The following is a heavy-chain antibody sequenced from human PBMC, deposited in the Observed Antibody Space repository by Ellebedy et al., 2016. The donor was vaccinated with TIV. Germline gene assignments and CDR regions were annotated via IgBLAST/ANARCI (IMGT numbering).Heavy chain of an antibody. CDR1: GYSFTSYW. Sequence: GESLKISXKGSGYSFTSYWIGWVRQMPGKGLEWMGIIYPGDSDTRYSPSFQGQVTISADKSISTAYLQWSSLKASDTAVYYCARVPRTVTTYNWFDPWGQGTLVTVSS. D-gene: IGHD4-17*01. V-gene: IGHV5-51*01. J-gene: IGHJ5*02. CDR3: ARVPRTVTTYNWFDP. CDR2: IYPGDSDT.